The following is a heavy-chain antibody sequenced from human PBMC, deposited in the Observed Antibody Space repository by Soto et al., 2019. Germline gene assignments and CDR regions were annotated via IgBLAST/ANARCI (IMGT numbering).Heavy chain of an antibody. J-gene: IGHJ6*02. CDR3: ARVRQLVSYYDGMDE. D-gene: IGHD6-6*01. Sequence: SETLSLTCAVSGGSICSSNWWSWVRQPPGKGLEWIGEIYHSGSTNYDPSLKTRDTISIDKSKNQLSLKLSSVTAEDTAVYYCARVRQLVSYYDGMDECGQGTTVT. V-gene: IGHV4-4*02. CDR2: IYHSGST. CDR1: GGSICSSNW.